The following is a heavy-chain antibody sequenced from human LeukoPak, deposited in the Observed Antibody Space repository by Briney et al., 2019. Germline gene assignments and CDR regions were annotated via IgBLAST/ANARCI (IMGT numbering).Heavy chain of an antibody. CDR1: GFPFSSYW. D-gene: IGHD1-26*01. Sequence: GGSPRLSCAASGFPFSSYWMHWVRHAPGKGLVWVSRINIDGSNTNYADSVKGRFTISRDNAKNTLYLQMDSLRAEDTAVYYCARSLGGAYDYWGQGTLVTVSS. J-gene: IGHJ4*02. CDR2: INIDGSNT. CDR3: ARSLGGAYDY. V-gene: IGHV3-74*01.